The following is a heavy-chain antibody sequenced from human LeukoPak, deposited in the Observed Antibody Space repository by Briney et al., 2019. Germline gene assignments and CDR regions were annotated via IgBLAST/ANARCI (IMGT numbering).Heavy chain of an antibody. D-gene: IGHD7-27*01. V-gene: IGHV3-53*01. Sequence: GRSLRPSCAASGFTFDDYAMHWVRQAPGKGLEWVSVIYSGGSTYYADSVKGRFTISRDNSKNTLYLQMNSLRAEDTAVYYCARDGDGAFDIWGQGTMVTVSS. CDR2: IYSGGST. J-gene: IGHJ3*02. CDR1: GFTFDDYA. CDR3: ARDGDGAFDI.